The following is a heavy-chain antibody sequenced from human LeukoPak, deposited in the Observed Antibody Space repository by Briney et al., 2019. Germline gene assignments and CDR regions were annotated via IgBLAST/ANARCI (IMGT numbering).Heavy chain of an antibody. D-gene: IGHD3-22*01. CDR1: AYTFTAYY. CDR3: ARGYYDSSDFEYFQH. J-gene: IGHJ1*01. CDR2: INPNSGDT. V-gene: IGHV1-2*02. Sequence: GASVKVSCKASAYTFTAYYIHWVRQAPGQGLEWMGWINPNSGDTNFAQKFQGRVTMTRDTSISTVYMELSRLRSDGTAVFYCARGYYDSSDFEYFQHWGQGTLVTVSS.